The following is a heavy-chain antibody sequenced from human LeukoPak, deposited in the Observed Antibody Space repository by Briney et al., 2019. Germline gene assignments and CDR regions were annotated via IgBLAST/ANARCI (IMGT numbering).Heavy chain of an antibody. CDR1: GGSISSYY. J-gene: IGHJ5*02. CDR3: ARDHTAMVKGNWFDP. D-gene: IGHD5-18*01. V-gene: IGHV4-4*07. Sequence: SESLSLTCTVSGGSISSYYWSWIRQPAGKGLEWIGRIYTSGSTNYNPSLKSRVTMSVDTSKNQFSLKLSSVTAADTAVYYCARDHTAMVKGNWFDPWGQGTLVTVSS. CDR2: IYTSGST.